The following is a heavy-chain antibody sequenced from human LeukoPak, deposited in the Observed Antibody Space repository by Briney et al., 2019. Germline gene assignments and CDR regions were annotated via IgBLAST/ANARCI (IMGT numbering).Heavy chain of an antibody. Sequence: GASVKVSCKASGYTFTSYGISWVRQAPGQGLEWMGWISAYNGNTNYAQKLQGRVTMTRDTSTSTVYMELSSLRSEDTAVYYCARESPVTTSPPGDYWGQGTLVTVSS. CDR1: GYTFTSYG. CDR3: ARESPVTTSPPGDY. V-gene: IGHV1-18*01. D-gene: IGHD4-17*01. CDR2: ISAYNGNT. J-gene: IGHJ4*02.